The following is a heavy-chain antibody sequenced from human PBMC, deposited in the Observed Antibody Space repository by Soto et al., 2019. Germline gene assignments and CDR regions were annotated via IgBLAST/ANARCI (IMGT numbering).Heavy chain of an antibody. CDR1: GYTFTSYG. CDR3: ARVRCSSTSCYPELDLFDY. V-gene: IGHV1-18*04. J-gene: IGHJ4*02. CDR2: ISAYNGNT. D-gene: IGHD2-2*01. Sequence: ASVKVSCKASGYTFTSYGISWVRQAPGQGLEWMGWISAYNGNTNYAQKLQGRVTMTTDTSTSTAYMELRSLRSDDTAVYYCARVRCSSTSCYPELDLFDYWGQGTLVTVSS.